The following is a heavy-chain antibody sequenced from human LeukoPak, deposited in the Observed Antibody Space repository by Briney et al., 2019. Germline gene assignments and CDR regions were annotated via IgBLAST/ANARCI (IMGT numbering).Heavy chain of an antibody. D-gene: IGHD2-2*01. V-gene: IGHV1-18*01. CDR2: ISGNNDNP. Sequence: ASVRVSCKTSGYTSSNFGINWVRQAPGQGLEWMGWISGNNDNPNYGQKFQGRFTVTTDSSTSTAYMELRNLRFDDTAVYYCARDGTSTDDYWGQGTLVTVSS. CDR3: ARDGTSTDDY. J-gene: IGHJ4*02. CDR1: GYTSSNFG.